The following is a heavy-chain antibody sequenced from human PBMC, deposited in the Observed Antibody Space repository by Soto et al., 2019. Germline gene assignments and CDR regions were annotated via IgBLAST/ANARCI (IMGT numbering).Heavy chain of an antibody. CDR2: ISGSGGST. CDR1: GFTFSSYA. D-gene: IGHD3-22*01. V-gene: IGHV3-23*01. J-gene: IGHJ4*02. CDR3: AKYTDYYDSRAPSR. Sequence: GGSLRLSCAASGFTFSSYAMSWVRQAPGKGLEWVSAISGSGGSTYYADSVKGRFTISRDNSKNTLYLQMNSLRAEDTAVYYCAKYTDYYDSRAPSRWGQGTLVTVSS.